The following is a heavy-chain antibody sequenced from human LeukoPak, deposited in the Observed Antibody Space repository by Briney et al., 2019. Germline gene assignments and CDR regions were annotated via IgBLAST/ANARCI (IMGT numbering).Heavy chain of an antibody. Sequence: SETLSLTCTVSDGSISSSSYYWGWIRQPPGKGLEWIGSIYYSGSTYYNPSLKSRVTIFVDTSKNQFSLKLSSVTAADTAVYYCARLNLSRTGYPSSDAFDIWGQGTMVTVSS. D-gene: IGHD1-14*01. J-gene: IGHJ3*02. CDR3: ARLNLSRTGYPSSDAFDI. V-gene: IGHV4-39*01. CDR2: IYYSGST. CDR1: DGSISSSSYY.